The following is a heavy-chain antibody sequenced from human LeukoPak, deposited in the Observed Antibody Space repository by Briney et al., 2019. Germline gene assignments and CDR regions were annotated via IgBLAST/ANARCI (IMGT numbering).Heavy chain of an antibody. Sequence: ASVKVSCKASGYTFTSYDINWVRQATGQGLEWMGWMNPNSGNTGYAQKFQGRVTITRNTSISTAYMELSSLRSEDAAVYYCARQLRMVRGVINWFDPWGQGTLVTVSS. CDR1: GYTFTSYD. J-gene: IGHJ5*02. D-gene: IGHD3-10*01. CDR2: MNPNSGNT. V-gene: IGHV1-8*03. CDR3: ARQLRMVRGVINWFDP.